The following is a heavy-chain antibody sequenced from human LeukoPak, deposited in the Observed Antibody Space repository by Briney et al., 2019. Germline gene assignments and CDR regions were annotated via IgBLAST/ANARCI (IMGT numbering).Heavy chain of an antibody. D-gene: IGHD6-13*01. CDR2: ISGSGGST. CDR3: AKDRRAATGLWYFDL. J-gene: IGHJ2*01. Sequence: PGGSLRLSCAASGFTFSSYAMSWVRQAPGKGLEWVSAISGSGGSTYYADSVKGRFTISRDNSKNTLYLQMNSLRAEDTAVYYCAKDRRAATGLWYFDLWGRDTLVTVSS. V-gene: IGHV3-23*01. CDR1: GFTFSSYA.